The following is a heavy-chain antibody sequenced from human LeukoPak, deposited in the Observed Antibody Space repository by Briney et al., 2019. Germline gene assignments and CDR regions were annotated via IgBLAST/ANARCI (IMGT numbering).Heavy chain of an antibody. J-gene: IGHJ4*02. V-gene: IGHV1-69*01. D-gene: IGHD6-19*01. Sequence: KFQGRVTITADESTSTAYMELSSLRSEDTAVYYCAGSSGPPLDYWGQGTLVTVSS. CDR3: AGSSGPPLDY.